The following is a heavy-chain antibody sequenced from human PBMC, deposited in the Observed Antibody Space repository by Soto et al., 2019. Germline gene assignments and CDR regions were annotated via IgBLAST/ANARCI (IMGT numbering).Heavy chain of an antibody. J-gene: IGHJ4*02. D-gene: IGHD6-6*01. Sequence: SLTCTVSGGSISSYYWSWIRQPSGKGLEWIGYIYYSGSTNYNPSLKSRVTISVDTSKNQFSLKLSSVTAADTAVYYCARGNQARQLVQMYYFDYWGQGTLVTVSS. CDR2: IYYSGST. V-gene: IGHV4-59*01. CDR3: ARGNQARQLVQMYYFDY. CDR1: GGSISSYY.